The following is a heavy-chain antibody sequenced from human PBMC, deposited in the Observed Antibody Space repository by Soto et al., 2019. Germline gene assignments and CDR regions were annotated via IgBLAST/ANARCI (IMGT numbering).Heavy chain of an antibody. CDR1: GFTFTSSA. J-gene: IGHJ5*02. V-gene: IGHV1-58*01. Sequence: SVKVSCKASGFTFTSSAVQWVRQARGQRLEWIGWIVVGSGNTNYAQKFQERVTITRDMSTSTAYMELSSLRSEDTAVYYCAADQRIYGGGLDPCGQETLVSVSS. CDR2: IVVGSGNT. D-gene: IGHD4-17*01. CDR3: AADQRIYGGGLDP.